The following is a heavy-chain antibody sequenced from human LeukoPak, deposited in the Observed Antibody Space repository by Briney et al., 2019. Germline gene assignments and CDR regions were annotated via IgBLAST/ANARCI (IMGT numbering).Heavy chain of an antibody. CDR3: ARGSSSWYKGYYYMDV. Sequence: GGSLRLSCAASGFTLSSYTINWVRQAPGKGLEWLSYISGSGRTIYYADSVKGRFIISRDNAKNSLYLQMNSLRAEDTAVYYCARGSSSWYKGYYYMDVWGKGTTVTVSS. V-gene: IGHV3-48*04. CDR2: ISGSGRTI. J-gene: IGHJ6*03. CDR1: GFTLSSYT. D-gene: IGHD6-13*01.